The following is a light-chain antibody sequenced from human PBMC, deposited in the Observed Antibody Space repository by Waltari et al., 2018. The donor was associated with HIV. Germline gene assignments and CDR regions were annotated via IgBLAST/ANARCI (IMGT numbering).Light chain of an antibody. CDR2: AAS. CDR3: QQSYSTLMYT. V-gene: IGKV1-39*01. CDR1: QDISDC. Sequence: DIQMTQSPSSLSASVGDRITITCQASQDISDCLNWYQQKPGRAPRLLIYAASSLQRGVPSRFSGSGSGTHFTLTISSLQPEDFATYYCQQSYSTLMYTFGQGTKLEIK. J-gene: IGKJ2*01.